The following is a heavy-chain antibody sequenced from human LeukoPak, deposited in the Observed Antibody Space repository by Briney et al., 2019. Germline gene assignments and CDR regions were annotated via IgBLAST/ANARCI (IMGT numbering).Heavy chain of an antibody. V-gene: IGHV1-2*02. CDR1: GYIFTGYY. Sequence: ASVKVSCKASGYIFTGYYVHWVRQAPGQGLEWMGWINPNSGGTNYAQKFQGRVTMTRDTSISTAYMELSRLRSDDTAVFYCATDAERNPINYFDYWGQGTLVTVSS. J-gene: IGHJ4*02. CDR2: INPNSGGT. D-gene: IGHD1-14*01. CDR3: ATDAERNPINYFDY.